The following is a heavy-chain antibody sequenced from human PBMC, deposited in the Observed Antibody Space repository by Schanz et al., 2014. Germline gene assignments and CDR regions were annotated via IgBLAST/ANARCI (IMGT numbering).Heavy chain of an antibody. CDR2: VLYSGST. V-gene: IGHV4-31*03. CDR1: GGSVSSGRYY. Sequence: QVQLQESGPGLVKPSQTLSLSCTVSGGSVSSGRYYWSWIRQFPGKGLELIGYVLYSGSTHYNPTLKSRVTISVDTSKSQFSLNLSSATAADTAVYYCARDRGHGDLPGDIWGQGTMVTVSS. J-gene: IGHJ3*02. CDR3: ARDRGHGDLPGDI. D-gene: IGHD4-17*01.